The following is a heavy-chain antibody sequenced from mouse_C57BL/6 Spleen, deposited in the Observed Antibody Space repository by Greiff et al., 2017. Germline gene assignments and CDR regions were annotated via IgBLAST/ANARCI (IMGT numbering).Heavy chain of an antibody. J-gene: IGHJ4*01. Sequence: EVNVVQSGGGLVQPGGSLSLSCAASGFTFTDYYMSWVRQPPGKALEWLGFIRNKANGYTTEYSASVKGRFTSSRDNSQNILYLQMNALRAEDSATYYCARSYYDDYAMDYWGQGTSVTVSS. V-gene: IGHV7-3*01. D-gene: IGHD2-4*01. CDR1: GFTFTDYY. CDR3: ARSYYDDYAMDY. CDR2: IRNKANGYTT.